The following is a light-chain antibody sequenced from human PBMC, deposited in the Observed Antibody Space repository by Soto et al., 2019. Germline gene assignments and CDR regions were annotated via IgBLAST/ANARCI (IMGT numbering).Light chain of an antibody. Sequence: QSVLTQPPSASGSPGQSVTISCTGTSSDVGGYNYVSWYQQHPGKAPKLMIYEVSKRPSGVPDRFSGSKSGNTASLTVSGLQAEDEADYYSSSYARSNTLVFGGGTKLTVL. V-gene: IGLV2-8*01. CDR1: SSDVGGYNY. CDR3: SSYARSNTLV. CDR2: EVS. J-gene: IGLJ2*01.